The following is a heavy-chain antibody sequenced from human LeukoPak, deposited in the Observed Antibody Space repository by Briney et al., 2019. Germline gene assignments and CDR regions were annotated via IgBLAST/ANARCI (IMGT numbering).Heavy chain of an antibody. CDR1: GYSFTSYW. CDR3: ASTPQYCSGGSCYSFPDAFDI. J-gene: IGHJ3*02. Sequence: GESLKISCKGSGYSFTSYWVGWVRQMPGKGLEWMGIIYPGDSDTRYSPSFQGQVTISADKSISTAYLQWSSLKASDTAMYYCASTPQYCSGGSCYSFPDAFDIWGQGTMVTVSS. CDR2: IYPGDSDT. D-gene: IGHD2-15*01. V-gene: IGHV5-51*01.